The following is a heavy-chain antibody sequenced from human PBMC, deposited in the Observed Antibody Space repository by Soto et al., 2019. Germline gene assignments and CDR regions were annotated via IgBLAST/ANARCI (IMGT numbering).Heavy chain of an antibody. D-gene: IGHD5-12*01. CDR2: IIPIFGTA. V-gene: IGHV1-69*01. Sequence: QVQLVQSGAEVKKPGSSVKVSCKASGGTFRSYPISWVGQAPGQGLEWLGGIIPIFGTANYAQKFQGRVTITADESTSTAYMELSSLRSEDTAVYYCARVSGVNAYAKGWFDPWGQGTLVTVSS. CDR3: ARVSGVNAYAKGWFDP. CDR1: GGTFRSYP. J-gene: IGHJ5*02.